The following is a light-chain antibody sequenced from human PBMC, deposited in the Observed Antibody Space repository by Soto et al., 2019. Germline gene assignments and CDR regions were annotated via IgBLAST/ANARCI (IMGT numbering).Light chain of an antibody. J-gene: IGKJ1*01. V-gene: IGKV3D-15*01. CDR1: QSISSY. CDR3: QQYNNWPPWT. Sequence: EIVMTQSPATLSVSPGERATLSCRASQSISSYLAWYQQKAGQAPRPLIYGASTRATGIPARFICSGSGTDFTLTISGLQSEDFAVYYCQQYNNWPPWTFGQGTKVEI. CDR2: GAS.